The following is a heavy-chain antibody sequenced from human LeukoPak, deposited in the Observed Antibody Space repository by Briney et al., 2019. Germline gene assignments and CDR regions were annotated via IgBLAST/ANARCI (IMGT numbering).Heavy chain of an antibody. CDR1: GGSISSGGYS. J-gene: IGHJ5*02. CDR3: ARVLPPYSSSPDWFDP. Sequence: SETLSLTCAVSGGSISSGGYSWSWIRQPPGKGLEWIGYIYHSGSTYYNPSLKSRVTISVDRSKDQFSLKLSSVTAADTAVYYCARVLPPYSSSPDWFDPWGQGTLVTVSS. D-gene: IGHD6-13*01. CDR2: IYHSGST. V-gene: IGHV4-30-2*01.